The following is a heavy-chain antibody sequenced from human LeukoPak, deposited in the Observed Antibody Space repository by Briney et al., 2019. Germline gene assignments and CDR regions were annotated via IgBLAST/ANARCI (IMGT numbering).Heavy chain of an antibody. J-gene: IGHJ4*02. D-gene: IGHD5-12*01. CDR2: IPYDGSNK. V-gene: IGHV3-30*18. Sequence: PGGSLRLSCAASGFTFSSYGMHWVRQAPGKGLEWVAVIPYDGSNKYYADSVKGRFTISRDNSKITLYLQMNSLRAEDTAVYYCAKSYNGYESKPDYWGQGTLVTVSS. CDR3: AKSYNGYESKPDY. CDR1: GFTFSSYG.